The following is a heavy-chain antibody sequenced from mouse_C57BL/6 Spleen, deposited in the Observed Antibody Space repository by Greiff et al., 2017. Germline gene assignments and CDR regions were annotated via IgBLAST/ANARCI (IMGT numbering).Heavy chain of an antibody. CDR2: IDPETGGT. V-gene: IGHV1-15*01. D-gene: IGHD2-5*01. CDR3: TRGSNYLYWYFDV. Sequence: VQLQQSGAELVRPGASVTLSCKASGYTFTDYEMHWVKQTPVHGLEWIGAIDPETGGTAYNQKFKGQAILTADKSSRPAYMELRSLTSEDSACYYCTRGSNYLYWYFDVWGTGTTVTVSS. J-gene: IGHJ1*03. CDR1: GYTFTDYE.